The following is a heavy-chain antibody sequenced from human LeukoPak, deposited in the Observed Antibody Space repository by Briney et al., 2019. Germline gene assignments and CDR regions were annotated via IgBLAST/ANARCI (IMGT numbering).Heavy chain of an antibody. Sequence: GASVKVSCKVSGYTLTELSMHWVRQAPGKGLEWMGGFDPEDGETIYAQKFQGRVTMTEDTSTDTAYMELSSLRSEDTAVYYCCIFYSSGWYGPFVYWGQGTLVTVSS. CDR1: GYTLTELS. CDR3: CIFYSSGWYGPFVY. J-gene: IGHJ4*02. D-gene: IGHD6-19*01. V-gene: IGHV1-24*01. CDR2: FDPEDGET.